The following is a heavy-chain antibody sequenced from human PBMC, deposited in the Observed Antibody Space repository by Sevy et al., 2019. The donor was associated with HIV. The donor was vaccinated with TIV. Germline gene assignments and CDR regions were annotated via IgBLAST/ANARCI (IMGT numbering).Heavy chain of an antibody. Sequence: SETLALTCTVSGGSVSRSTYYWGWIRQPPGKGLEWIGSIYYSGSTYYNPSLKSRVPLSVDTSKNQFSLKLSSVTAADTAVYYCARHSRMTTVTMNYWGQGTLVTVSS. D-gene: IGHD4-17*01. V-gene: IGHV4-39*01. CDR1: GGSVSRSTYY. CDR3: ARHSRMTTVTMNY. J-gene: IGHJ4*02. CDR2: IYYSGST.